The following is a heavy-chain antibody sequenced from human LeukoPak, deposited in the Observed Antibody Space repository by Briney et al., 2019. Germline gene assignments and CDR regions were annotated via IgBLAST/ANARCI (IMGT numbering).Heavy chain of an antibody. CDR1: GASISSDDYY. D-gene: IGHD3-3*01. CDR2: THYSGSS. CDR3: AREGRDFWSGSRGRFDP. V-gene: IGHV4-30-4*01. Sequence: PSQTLSLTCTVSGASISSDDYYWSWIRQPPEKGLKWIAYTHYSGSSFYNPSLKSRITISVDTSKNQFSLRLSSVTAADTAVYYCAREGRDFWSGSRGRFDPWGQGTLVTVSS. J-gene: IGHJ5*02.